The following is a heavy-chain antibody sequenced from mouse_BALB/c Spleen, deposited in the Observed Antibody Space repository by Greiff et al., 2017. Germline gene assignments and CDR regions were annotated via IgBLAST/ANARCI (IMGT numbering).Heavy chain of an antibody. CDR3: ARSTMITEAWFAY. V-gene: IGHV3-8*02. D-gene: IGHD2-4*01. J-gene: IGHJ3*01. Sequence: EVQLQQSGPSLVKPSQTLSLTCSVTGDSITSGYWNWIRKFPGNKLEYMGYISYSGSTYYNPSLKSRISITRDTSKNQYYLQLNSVTTEDTATYYCARSTMITEAWFAYWGQGTLVTVSA. CDR1: GDSITSGY. CDR2: ISYSGST.